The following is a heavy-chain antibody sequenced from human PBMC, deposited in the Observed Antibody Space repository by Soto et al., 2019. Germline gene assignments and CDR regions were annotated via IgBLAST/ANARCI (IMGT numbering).Heavy chain of an antibody. D-gene: IGHD3-9*01. J-gene: IGHJ4*02. Sequence: QVQLQESGPGLVKPSQTLSLTCTVSGGSISSGGHYWSWIRQHPGKGLEWIGYIYYSGSTYYNPSLKSRVTISVDTSKNQFSLKLSSVTAADTAVYYCARILRYFDWTEFDYWGQGTLVTVSS. CDR1: GGSISSGGHY. CDR3: ARILRYFDWTEFDY. CDR2: IYYSGST. V-gene: IGHV4-31*03.